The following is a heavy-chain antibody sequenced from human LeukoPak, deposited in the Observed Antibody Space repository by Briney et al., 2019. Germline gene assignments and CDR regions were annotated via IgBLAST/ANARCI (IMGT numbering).Heavy chain of an antibody. CDR3: ARVYGYGYYYMDV. CDR2: MYYSGST. CDR1: GGSISNYY. J-gene: IGHJ6*03. V-gene: IGHV4-59*01. Sequence: PSETLSLTCTVSGGSISNYYGSWIRQPPGKGLEWIGYMYYSGSTNYNPSLKSRVTISVDTSKNQFSLKLSSVTAADTAVYYCARVYGYGYYYMDVWGKRTTVIVSS. D-gene: IGHD5-18*01.